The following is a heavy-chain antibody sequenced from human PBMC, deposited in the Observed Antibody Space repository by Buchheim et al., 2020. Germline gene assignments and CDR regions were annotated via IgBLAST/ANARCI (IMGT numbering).Heavy chain of an antibody. CDR1: GFTFSYYW. D-gene: IGHD1-26*01. CDR3: ARGRRIVGDTSAYSGMEV. J-gene: IGHJ6*02. Sequence: EVQLVESGGVLVQPGGSLRLSCAASGFTFSYYWMSWVRQAPGKGLEWVATIKQDGSVQYVDSVKGRFTIPIDNAKHSPYLQMNSLRAEDTAVYYCARGRRIVGDTSAYSGMEVWGQGTT. V-gene: IGHV3-7*01. CDR2: IKQDGSV.